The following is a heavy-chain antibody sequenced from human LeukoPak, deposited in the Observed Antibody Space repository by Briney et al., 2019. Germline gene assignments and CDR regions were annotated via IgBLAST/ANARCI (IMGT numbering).Heavy chain of an antibody. CDR3: ARAVRYCSGGSCYSAYFDY. Sequence: KPGGSLGLSCAASGFTVSSNYMSWVRQAPGKGLEWIGYIYYSGSTNYNPSLKSRVTISVDTSKNQFSLKLSSVTAADTAVYYCARAVRYCSGGSCYSAYFDYWGQGTLVTVSS. CDR2: IYYSGST. V-gene: IGHV4-59*02. CDR1: GFTVSSNY. J-gene: IGHJ4*02. D-gene: IGHD2-15*01.